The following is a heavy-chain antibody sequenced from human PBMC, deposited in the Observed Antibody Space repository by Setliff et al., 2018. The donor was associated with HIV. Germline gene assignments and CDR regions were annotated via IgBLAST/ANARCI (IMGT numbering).Heavy chain of an antibody. D-gene: IGHD3-3*01. CDR2: INSDGRST. CDR3: ARGPLLLEWLLTY. V-gene: IGHV3-74*01. CDR1: GFTFSSYW. Sequence: GGSLRLSCAASGFTFSSYWMHWVRQAPGKGLVWVSRINSDGRSTSYADSVKGRFTISRDNDKNALYLQMISLRAEDTAEYYCARGPLLLEWLLTYWGQGTLVTVSS. J-gene: IGHJ4*02.